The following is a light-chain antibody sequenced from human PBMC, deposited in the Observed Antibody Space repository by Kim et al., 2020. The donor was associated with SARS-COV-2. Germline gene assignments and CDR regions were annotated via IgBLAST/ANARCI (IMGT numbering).Light chain of an antibody. V-gene: IGLV3-19*01. J-gene: IGLJ2*01. CDR2: GKN. Sequence: SSELTQDPAVSVALGQTVRITCQGDSLRSYYAIWYQQKPRQAPILVVYGKNNRPSGIPDRFSGSSSGNTASLTITGAQAEDEADYYCNSRDSNDNVVFGG. CDR1: SLRSYY. CDR3: NSRDSNDNVV.